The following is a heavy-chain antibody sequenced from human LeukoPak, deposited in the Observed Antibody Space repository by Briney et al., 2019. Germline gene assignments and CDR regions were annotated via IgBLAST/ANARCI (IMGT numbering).Heavy chain of an antibody. CDR3: ARSLMVRGVDAGWFDP. V-gene: IGHV7-4-1*02. CDR1: GGTFSSYA. J-gene: IGHJ5*02. Sequence: GASVKVSCKASGGTFSSYAISWVRQAPGQGLEWMGWINTNTGNPTYAQGFTGRFVFSLDTSVSTAYLQISSLKAEDTAVYYCARSLMVRGVDAGWFDPWGQGTLVTVSS. D-gene: IGHD3-10*01. CDR2: INTNTGNP.